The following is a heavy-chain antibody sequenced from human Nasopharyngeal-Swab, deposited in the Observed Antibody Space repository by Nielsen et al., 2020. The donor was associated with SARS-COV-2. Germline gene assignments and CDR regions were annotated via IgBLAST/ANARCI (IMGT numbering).Heavy chain of an antibody. CDR1: GFTFSSYG. V-gene: IGHV3-33*01. CDR2: IWYDGSNK. CDR3: ARERYSSSWYFDY. J-gene: IGHJ4*02. Sequence: GESLKISCAASGFTFSSYGMHWVRQAPGKGLEWVAVIWYDGSNKYYADSVKGRFTISRDNSKNTLYLQMSSLRAEDTAVYYCARERYSSSWYFDYWGQGTLVTVSS. D-gene: IGHD6-13*01.